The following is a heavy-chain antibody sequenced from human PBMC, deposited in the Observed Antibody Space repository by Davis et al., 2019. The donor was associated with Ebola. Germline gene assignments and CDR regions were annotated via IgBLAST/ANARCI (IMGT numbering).Heavy chain of an antibody. CDR2: ISADSGNT. Sequence: ASVKVSCKTSGYPFSAYGISWVRQAPGQGLEWMGWISADSGNTNYAQNFQGRVTMTTDTSRRTAYLELRGLTSDDTAIYYCAREGGHCTGGSCNRKLDYWGQGTLVTVSS. CDR1: GYPFSAYG. D-gene: IGHD2-15*01. V-gene: IGHV1-18*01. CDR3: AREGGHCTGGSCNRKLDY. J-gene: IGHJ4*02.